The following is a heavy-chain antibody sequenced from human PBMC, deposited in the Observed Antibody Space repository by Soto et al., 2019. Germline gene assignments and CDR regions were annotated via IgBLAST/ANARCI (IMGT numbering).Heavy chain of an antibody. D-gene: IGHD4-17*01. CDR2: IYYSGST. Sequence: PSETLSLTCTVSGGSISSDGYYWSWIRQHPGKGLEWIGYIYYSGSTYYNPSLKSRVTISVDTSKNQFSLKLSSVTAADTAVYYCARVRDYAGDYWGQGTLVTVSS. J-gene: IGHJ4*02. CDR1: GGSISSDGYY. CDR3: ARVRDYAGDY. V-gene: IGHV4-31*03.